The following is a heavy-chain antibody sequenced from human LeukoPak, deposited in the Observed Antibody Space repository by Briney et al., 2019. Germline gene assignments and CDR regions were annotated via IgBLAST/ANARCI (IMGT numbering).Heavy chain of an antibody. Sequence: GGSLRLSCAASGFTFSSYGMHWVRQAPGKGLEWVAVISYDGSNKYYADSVKGRFTISRDNSKNTLYLQMNSLRAEDTAVYYCAKKEASRPFDYWGQRTLVTVSS. CDR2: ISYDGSNK. J-gene: IGHJ4*02. D-gene: IGHD6-6*01. V-gene: IGHV3-30*18. CDR1: GFTFSSYG. CDR3: AKKEASRPFDY.